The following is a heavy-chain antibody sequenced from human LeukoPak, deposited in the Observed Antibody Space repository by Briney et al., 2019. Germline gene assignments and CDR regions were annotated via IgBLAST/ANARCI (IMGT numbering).Heavy chain of an antibody. V-gene: IGHV3-74*01. CDR3: ARAVYYSNYLGY. CDR2: INSDGSST. D-gene: IGHD3-10*01. CDR1: GFTFSSYW. J-gene: IGHJ4*01. Sequence: PGGSLRLSCAASGFTFSSYWMHWVRQAPGKGLVWVSRINSDGSSTNYGDSVKGRFTISRDNAKNTLYLQMNRLRAEDTAMCYCARAVYYSNYLGYWGQGTLVTVSS.